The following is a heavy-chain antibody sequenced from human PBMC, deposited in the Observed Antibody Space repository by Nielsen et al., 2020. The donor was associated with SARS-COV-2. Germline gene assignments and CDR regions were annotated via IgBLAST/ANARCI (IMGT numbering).Heavy chain of an antibody. V-gene: IGHV1-69*13. CDR2: IIPIFGTA. CDR3: ARRRDGYNSIDY. CDR1: GGTFSSYA. Sequence: SVKVSCKASGGTFSSYAISWVRQAPGQGLEWMGGIIPIFGTANYAQKFQGRVTITADESTSTAYMELSSLRSEDTAVYYCARRRDGYNSIDYWGQGTLVTVSS. J-gene: IGHJ4*02. D-gene: IGHD5-24*01.